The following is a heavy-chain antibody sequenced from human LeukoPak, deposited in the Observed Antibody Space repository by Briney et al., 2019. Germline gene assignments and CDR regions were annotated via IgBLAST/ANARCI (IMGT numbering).Heavy chain of an antibody. Sequence: ASVKVSCKASGYTFTGYYMHWVRQAPGQGLEWMGWINPNSGGTNYAQKFQGRVTMTRDTSISTAYMELSRLRSDDTAVYYCASPSPNYYDSSGLLDYWGQGTLVTVSS. V-gene: IGHV1-2*02. CDR3: ASPSPNYYDSSGLLDY. CDR2: INPNSGGT. D-gene: IGHD3-22*01. J-gene: IGHJ4*02. CDR1: GYTFTGYY.